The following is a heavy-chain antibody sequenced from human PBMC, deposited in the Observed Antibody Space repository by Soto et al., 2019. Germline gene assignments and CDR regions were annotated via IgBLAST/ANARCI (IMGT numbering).Heavy chain of an antibody. Sequence: QVQLKESGSGLVKPAQTLSLTCAVSGGSITSGGFSCSWIRQQPGKGLEWIGYVHHTGNTDYHPSLGSRVTISLDRSRNLFSLNLTSVTAADTATYYCAKECGGTCLDAFDVWGPGTTVIVSS. CDR2: VHHTGNT. CDR3: AKECGGTCLDAFDV. J-gene: IGHJ3*01. V-gene: IGHV4-30-2*01. CDR1: GGSITSGGFS. D-gene: IGHD2-15*01.